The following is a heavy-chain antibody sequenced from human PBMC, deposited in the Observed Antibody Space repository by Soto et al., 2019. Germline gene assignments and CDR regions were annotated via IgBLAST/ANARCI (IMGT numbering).Heavy chain of an antibody. D-gene: IGHD3-10*01. CDR3: ARHFVYYYGSGSYYADY. Sequence: SETLSLTCTVSGDSISSLYWSWIRQPPGKGLEWIGYIYYSGSINYNPSLKSRVTISVDPSKNQFSLKLSSVTAADTAVYYCARHFVYYYGSGSYYADYWGQGTLVTVSS. CDR1: GDSISSLY. J-gene: IGHJ4*02. V-gene: IGHV4-59*08. CDR2: IYYSGSI.